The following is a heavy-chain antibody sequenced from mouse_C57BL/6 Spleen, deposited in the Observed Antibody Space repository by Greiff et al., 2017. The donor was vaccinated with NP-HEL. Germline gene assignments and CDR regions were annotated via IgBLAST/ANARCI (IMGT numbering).Heavy chain of an antibody. CDR2: ISYDGSN. CDR1: GYSITSGYY. J-gene: IGHJ2*01. Sequence: EVKLVESGPGLVKPSQSLSLTCSVTGYSITSGYYWNWIRQFPGNQLEWMGYISYDGSNNYNPSLTNRILITRDTSKNQFFLKLNSETTKDTGTYYCASGRYDYDGFDYWGQGTTVTVSS. D-gene: IGHD2-4*01. V-gene: IGHV3-6*01. CDR3: ASGRYDYDGFDY.